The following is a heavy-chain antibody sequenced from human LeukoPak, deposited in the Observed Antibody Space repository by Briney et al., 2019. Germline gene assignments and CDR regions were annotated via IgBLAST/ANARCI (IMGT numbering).Heavy chain of an antibody. D-gene: IGHD3-10*01. CDR2: IYSGGSA. CDR1: GGSISSGDYY. V-gene: IGHV3-53*01. Sequence: ETLSLTCTVSGGSISSGDYYWSWIRQAPGKGLEWVSVIYSGGSAYYADSVKGRFTISRDNSKNTLYLQMNSLRAEDTAVYYCARATLLWPPFNWGQGTLVTVSS. J-gene: IGHJ4*02. CDR3: ARATLLWPPFN.